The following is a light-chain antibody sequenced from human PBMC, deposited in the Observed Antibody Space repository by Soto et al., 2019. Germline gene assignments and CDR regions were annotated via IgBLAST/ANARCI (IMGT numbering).Light chain of an antibody. CDR1: QSVSSN. CDR2: GAS. J-gene: IGKJ5*01. V-gene: IGKV3D-15*01. Sequence: ENMMKHSPATLSVTPGERATLSCRASQSVSSNLAWYQQKPGQAPRLLIYGASIRATGIPDRFSGSGSGTDFTLTVSRLEPEDFAMYYCQQYQWAPDTFGQGTRLE. CDR3: QQYQWAPDT.